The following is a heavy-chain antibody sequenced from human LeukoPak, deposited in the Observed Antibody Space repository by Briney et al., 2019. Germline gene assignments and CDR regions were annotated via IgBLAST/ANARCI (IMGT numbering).Heavy chain of an antibody. CDR1: GDSISSCDYY. CDR2: ISSSGST. D-gene: IGHD3-22*01. Sequence: TLTLTCTVSGDSISSCDYYWSWLPQPAGQGLVWFGRISSSGSTNYNPSLKSRVTISVDTSKNQLSLKLSSVTAADTAVYFCGTGPYSYDSSGAFDIWGQGTMVTVSS. J-gene: IGHJ3*02. CDR3: GTGPYSYDSSGAFDI. V-gene: IGHV4-61*02.